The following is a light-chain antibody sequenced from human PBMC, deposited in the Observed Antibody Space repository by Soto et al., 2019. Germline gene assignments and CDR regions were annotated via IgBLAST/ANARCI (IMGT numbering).Light chain of an antibody. CDR1: SSDVGTFNL. V-gene: IGLV2-23*01. CDR3: CSHPHSHTFVV. J-gene: IGLJ2*01. CDR2: EGA. Sequence: QSVLTQPASVSGSPGQSITISCTGTSSDVGTFNLVSWYQQHPGKAPKIVIYEGAKRPSGVSNRFSGSGSGNTASLTISGLQAEDEADYSCCSHPHSHTFVVFGGGTKLTVL.